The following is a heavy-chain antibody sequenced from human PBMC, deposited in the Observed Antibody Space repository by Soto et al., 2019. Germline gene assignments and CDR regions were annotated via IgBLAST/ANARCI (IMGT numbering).Heavy chain of an antibody. CDR3: ARSPPERFSILTGHIDY. V-gene: IGHV1-8*01. D-gene: IGHD3-9*01. CDR1: GYTFTSYD. J-gene: IGHJ4*02. CDR2: MNPNSGNT. Sequence: ASVKVSCKASGYTFTSYDINWVRQATGQGLEWMGWMNPNSGNTGYAQKFQGRVTMTRNTSISTAYMELSSLRSEDTAVYYCARSPPERFSILTGHIDYWGQGTLVTVSS.